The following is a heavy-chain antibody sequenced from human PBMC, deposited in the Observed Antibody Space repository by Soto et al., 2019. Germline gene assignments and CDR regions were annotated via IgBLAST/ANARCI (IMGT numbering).Heavy chain of an antibody. D-gene: IGHD2-15*01. V-gene: IGHV1-2*04. J-gene: IGHJ6*02. CDR2: INPNSGGT. CDR3: ARDRVEGETLDYYYYGMDV. CDR1: GYTFTGYY. Sequence: ASVKVSCKASGYTFTGYYMHWVRQAPGQGLEWMGWINPNSGGTNYAQKFQGWVTMTRDTSISTAYMELSRLRSDDTAVYYCARDRVEGETLDYYYYGMDVWSQGTTVTVSS.